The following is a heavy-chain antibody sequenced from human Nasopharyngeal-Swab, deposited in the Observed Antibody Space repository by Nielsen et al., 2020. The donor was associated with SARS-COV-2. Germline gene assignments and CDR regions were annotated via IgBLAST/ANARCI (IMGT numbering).Heavy chain of an antibody. J-gene: IGHJ5*02. V-gene: IGHV4-39*01. CDR1: GGSISNSSYY. CDR2: IYYSGST. CDR3: ARHDVVVVVAARGWFDP. Sequence: SETLSLTCTVSGGSISNSSYYWGWIRQPPGKGLEWIGSIYYSGSTYYNPSLKSRVTISVDTSKNQFSLKLSSVTAADTAEYYCARHDVVVVVAARGWFDPWGQGTLVTVSS. D-gene: IGHD2-15*01.